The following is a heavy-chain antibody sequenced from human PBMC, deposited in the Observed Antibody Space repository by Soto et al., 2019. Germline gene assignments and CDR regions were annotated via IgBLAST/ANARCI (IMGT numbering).Heavy chain of an antibody. CDR3: ARQRTTVVTQAYFDH. CDR1: GGSITSSSYY. J-gene: IGHJ4*02. V-gene: IGHV4-39*01. D-gene: IGHD4-17*01. CDR2: IYYSGRS. Sequence: SETLSLTCTVSGGSITSSSYYWGWIRQPPGKGLEWIGGIYYSGRSYYNPSLKSRVTMSVDTSKNQFSLTLNSVTAADAAVYYCARQRTTVVTQAYFDHWGQGTLVTVPQ.